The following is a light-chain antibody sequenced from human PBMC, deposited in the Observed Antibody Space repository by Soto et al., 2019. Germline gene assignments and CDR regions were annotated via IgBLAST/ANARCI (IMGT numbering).Light chain of an antibody. Sequence: QSALTQPASVSGSPGQSITISCTGTNSDIGGYNYVSWYQQHPGKAPKLMIYDVSNRPSGVSYRFSGSKSGNTASRTISGLQADDEADYYCSSYTSRSTLGVFGGGTQLTVL. CDR3: SSYTSRSTLGV. V-gene: IGLV2-14*03. CDR2: DVS. CDR1: NSDIGGYNY. J-gene: IGLJ2*01.